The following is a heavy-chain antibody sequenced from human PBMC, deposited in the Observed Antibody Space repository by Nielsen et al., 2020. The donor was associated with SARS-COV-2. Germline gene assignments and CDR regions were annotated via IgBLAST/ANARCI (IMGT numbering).Heavy chain of an antibody. V-gene: IGHV3-21*05. Sequence: GESLKISCAASGFTFSSYWMSWVRQAPGKGLEWVSYISSSSSYTNYADSVKGRFTISRDNAKNSLYLQMNSLRAEDTAVYYCARDGIAAAGTDYYYYYYMDVWGKGTTVTVSS. CDR1: GFTFSSYW. D-gene: IGHD6-13*01. CDR2: ISSSSSYT. CDR3: ARDGIAAAGTDYYYYYYMDV. J-gene: IGHJ6*03.